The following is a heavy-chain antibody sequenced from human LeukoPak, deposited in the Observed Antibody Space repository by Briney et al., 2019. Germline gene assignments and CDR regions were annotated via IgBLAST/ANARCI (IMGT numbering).Heavy chain of an antibody. CDR1: GGSISSGVDY. J-gene: IGHJ4*02. CDR2: ISYSGST. CDR3: ARADMATVFDF. D-gene: IGHD5-24*01. Sequence: SETLSLTCTVSGGSISSGVDYWSWIRQHPGKGLEWIGYISYSGSTYYNPSLKTRLTISVDTSKNQFSLKLDSVTAADTAFYYCARADMATVFDFWGRGTLVTVSS. V-gene: IGHV4-31*03.